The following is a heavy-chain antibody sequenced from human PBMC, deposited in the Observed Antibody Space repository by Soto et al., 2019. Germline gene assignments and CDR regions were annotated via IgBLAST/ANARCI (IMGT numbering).Heavy chain of an antibody. CDR1: GGSISSGGYY. CDR3: ARLIPNRGSGSTVDY. CDR2: IYYSGST. Sequence: QVQLQESGPGLVKPSQTLSLTCTVSGGSISSGGYYWSWIRQHPGKGLEWIGYIYYSGSTYYNPYLKSRVTISVDTSKNQFSLKLSSVTAADTAVYYCARLIPNRGSGSTVDYWGQGTLVTVSS. V-gene: IGHV4-31*03. J-gene: IGHJ4*02. D-gene: IGHD3-10*01.